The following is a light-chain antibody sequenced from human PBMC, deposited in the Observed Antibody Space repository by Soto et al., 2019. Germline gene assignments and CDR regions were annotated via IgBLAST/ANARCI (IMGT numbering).Light chain of an antibody. CDR3: QQFSSYPLT. CDR2: DAS. V-gene: IGKV3-20*01. CDR1: QTVRNNY. Sequence: EFVLTQSPGTLSLSPGERATLSCRASQTVRNNYLAWYQQKPGQAPRLLIYDASSRATGIPDRFSGGGSGTDFTLTISRLEPEEVAVYYWQQFSSYPLTFGGGTKVEIK. J-gene: IGKJ4*01.